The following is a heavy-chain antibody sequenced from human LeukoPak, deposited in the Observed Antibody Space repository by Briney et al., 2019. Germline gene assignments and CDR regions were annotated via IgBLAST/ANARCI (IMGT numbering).Heavy chain of an antibody. D-gene: IGHD6-19*01. CDR1: GDSVSSINGA. CDR3: ARDVGNSGWYTFDY. Sequence: SQTLSVTCAISGDSVSSINGAWNWIRQSPSRGLEWLGRTYYRSKWYDDYAVSMKGRITINPDTSKNQFSLQLNSVTPEYTAVYYCARDVGNSGWYTFDYWGQGTLVTVSS. CDR2: TYYRSKWYD. V-gene: IGHV6-1*01. J-gene: IGHJ4*02.